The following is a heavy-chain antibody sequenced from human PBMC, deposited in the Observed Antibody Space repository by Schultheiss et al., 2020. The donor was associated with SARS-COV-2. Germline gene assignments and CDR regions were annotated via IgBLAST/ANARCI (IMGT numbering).Heavy chain of an antibody. CDR1: GFTFSSYA. Sequence: GGSLRLSCAASGFTFSSYAMHWVRQAPGKGLEWVSGISWNSGSIGYADSVKGRFTISRDNAKNSLYLQMNSLRAEDTAVYYCAKDVNWTFDYWGQGTLVTVSS. D-gene: IGHD1-1*01. J-gene: IGHJ4*02. CDR2: ISWNSGSI. V-gene: IGHV3-9*01. CDR3: AKDVNWTFDY.